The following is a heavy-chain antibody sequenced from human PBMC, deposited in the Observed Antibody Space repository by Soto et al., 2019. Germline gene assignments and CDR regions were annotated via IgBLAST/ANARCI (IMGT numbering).Heavy chain of an antibody. CDR2: INPSGDST. Sequence: PGGSLRLSCVASGFTFSRHGLSWVRQAPGKGLEWVSTINPSGDSTFYADSVKGRFTISRDNYKNTVYLQMNSLSVGDTAVYLCAKVDVSTAGSFDYWGQGALVTGS. CDR3: AKVDVSTAGSFDY. V-gene: IGHV3-23*01. D-gene: IGHD6-13*01. CDR1: GFTFSRHG. J-gene: IGHJ4*02.